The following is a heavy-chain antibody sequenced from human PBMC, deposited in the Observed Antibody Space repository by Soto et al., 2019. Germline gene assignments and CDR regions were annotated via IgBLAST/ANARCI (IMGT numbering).Heavy chain of an antibody. V-gene: IGHV3-7*01. Sequence: HPGGSLRLSCAASGFTFSSYWMSWVRQAPGKGLEWVANIKQDGSEKYYVDSVKGRFTISRDNAKNSLYLQMNSLRAEDTAVYYCARARGKYYDFWSGYWTIYWGQGTLVTVSS. D-gene: IGHD3-3*01. CDR3: ARARGKYYDFWSGYWTIY. J-gene: IGHJ4*02. CDR1: GFTFSSYW. CDR2: IKQDGSEK.